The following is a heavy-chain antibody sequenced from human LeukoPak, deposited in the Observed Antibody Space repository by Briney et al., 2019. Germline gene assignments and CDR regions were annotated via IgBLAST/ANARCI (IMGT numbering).Heavy chain of an antibody. CDR1: GYTFTSYD. V-gene: IGHV1-69*05. CDR2: IIPIFGTA. CDR3: ARPGRYSSSWYIWAFDI. D-gene: IGHD6-13*01. Sequence: SVKVSCKASGYTFTSYDINWVRQATGQGLEWMGRIIPIFGTANYAQKFQGRVTITTDESTSTAYMELSSLRSEDTAVYYCARPGRYSSSWYIWAFDIWGQGTMVTVSS. J-gene: IGHJ3*02.